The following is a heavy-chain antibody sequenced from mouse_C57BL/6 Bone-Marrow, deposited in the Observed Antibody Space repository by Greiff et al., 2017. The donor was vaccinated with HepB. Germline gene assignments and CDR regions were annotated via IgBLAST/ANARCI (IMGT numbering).Heavy chain of an antibody. CDR2: ISSGGSYT. V-gene: IGHV5-6*01. D-gene: IGHD1-1*01. J-gene: IGHJ4*01. Sequence: EVMLVESGGDLVKPGGSLKLSCAASGFTFSSYGMSWVRQTPDKRLEWVATISSGGSYTYYPDSVKGRFTISRDNAKNTLYLQMSSLKSEDTAMYYCARKGVLRCYWGQGASVTVST. CDR1: GFTFSSYG. CDR3: ARKGVLRCY.